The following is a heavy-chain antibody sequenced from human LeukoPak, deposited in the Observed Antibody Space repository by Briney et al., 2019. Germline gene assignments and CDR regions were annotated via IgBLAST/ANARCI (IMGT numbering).Heavy chain of an antibody. CDR1: GGSISSSSYY. CDR2: IYTSGST. V-gene: IGHV4-61*02. D-gene: IGHD3-22*01. J-gene: IGHJ1*01. CDR3: ARGYYYDSSGYPAEYFQH. Sequence: PSETLSLTCTVSGGSISSSSYYWGWIRQPTGKGLEWIGRIYTSGSTNYNPSLKSRVTMSVDTSKNQFSLRLSSVTAADTAVCYCARGYYYDSSGYPAEYFQHWGQGTLVTVSS.